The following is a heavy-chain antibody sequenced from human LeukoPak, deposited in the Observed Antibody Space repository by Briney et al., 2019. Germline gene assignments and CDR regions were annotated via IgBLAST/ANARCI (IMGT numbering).Heavy chain of an antibody. V-gene: IGHV1-69*01. CDR2: IIPIFGTA. J-gene: IGHJ4*02. D-gene: IGHD4-23*01. CDR3: ARVKVGDYGGKEVFDY. Sequence: SVKVSCKASGGTFSSYAISWVRQAPGQGLEWMGGIIPIFGTANYARKFQGRVTITADESTSTAYMELSSLRSEDTAVYYCARVKVGDYGGKEVFDYWGQGTLVTVSS. CDR1: GGTFSSYA.